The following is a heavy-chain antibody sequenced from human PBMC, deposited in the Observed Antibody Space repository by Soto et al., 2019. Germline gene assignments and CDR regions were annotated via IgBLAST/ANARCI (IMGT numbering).Heavy chain of an antibody. CDR3: AKDGYYYDSSGFHDAFNI. V-gene: IGHV3-23*01. Sequence: GGSLRLSCAASGFTFSSYAMSWVRQAPGKGLEWVSAISGSGGSTYYADSVKGRFTISRDNSKNTLYLQMNSLRAEDTAVYYCAKDGYYYDSSGFHDAFNIWGQGTMVTVSS. D-gene: IGHD3-22*01. CDR2: ISGSGGST. CDR1: GFTFSSYA. J-gene: IGHJ3*02.